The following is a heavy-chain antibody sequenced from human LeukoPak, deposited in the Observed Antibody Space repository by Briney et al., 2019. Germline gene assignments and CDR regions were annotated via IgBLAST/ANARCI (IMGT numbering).Heavy chain of an antibody. V-gene: IGHV3-7*01. CDR1: GFTFSNYW. D-gene: IGHD3-9*01. Sequence: GGSLRLSCVGSGFTFSNYWMTWVRQAPGKGLEWVAGLKYDGIEKYHVGSVEGRFTISRDNAKNSLYLQMNSLSAEDTAVYYCTRDLMDYDVSTGLHHYYMDVWGQGTTVTVSS. J-gene: IGHJ6*02. CDR3: TRDLMDYDVSTGLHHYYMDV. CDR2: LKYDGIEK.